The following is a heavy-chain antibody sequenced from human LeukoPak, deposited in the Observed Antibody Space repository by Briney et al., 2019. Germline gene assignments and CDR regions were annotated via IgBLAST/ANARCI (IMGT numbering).Heavy chain of an antibody. CDR2: IGTAGEI. V-gene: IGHV3-13*01. Sequence: GGSLRLSCAASGFTFDDYAMHWVRQATGKGLEWVSGIGTAGEIYYPGSVKGRFTISRENAENSLYLQMNSLRAGDTAVYYCARAAYSSTWYSRYFDLWGRGTLVTVSS. D-gene: IGHD6-13*01. CDR1: GFTFDDYA. CDR3: ARAAYSSTWYSRYFDL. J-gene: IGHJ2*01.